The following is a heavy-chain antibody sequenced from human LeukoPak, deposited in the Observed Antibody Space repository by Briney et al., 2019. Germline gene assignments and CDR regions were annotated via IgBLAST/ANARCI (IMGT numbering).Heavy chain of an antibody. J-gene: IGHJ4*02. Sequence: SETLSLTCTVSGGYISTYYWSWIRQPPGKGLEWIGNIYYSGSTNYNPSLKSRVTIAADTSKNQFSLKLTSVTATDTAIYFCARDRGWEVFDYWGRGTLVTVSS. V-gene: IGHV4-59*01. CDR2: IYYSGST. CDR3: ARDRGWEVFDY. CDR1: GGYISTYY. D-gene: IGHD1-26*01.